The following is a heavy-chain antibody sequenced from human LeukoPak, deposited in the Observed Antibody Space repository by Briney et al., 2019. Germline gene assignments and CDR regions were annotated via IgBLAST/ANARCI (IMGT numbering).Heavy chain of an antibody. CDR1: GFTFSSYG. J-gene: IGHJ4*02. Sequence: GGSLRLSCAASGFTFSSYGMHWVRQAPGKGLEWVAVISYDESNKYYADSVKGRFTISRDNSKNTLYLQMNSLRAEDTAVYYCAKDVVLLWFGELLSLDYWGQGTLVTVSS. D-gene: IGHD3-10*01. CDR2: ISYDESNK. V-gene: IGHV3-30*18. CDR3: AKDVVLLWFGELLSLDY.